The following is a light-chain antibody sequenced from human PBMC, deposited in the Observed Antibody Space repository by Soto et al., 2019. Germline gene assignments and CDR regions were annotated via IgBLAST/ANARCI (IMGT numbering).Light chain of an antibody. CDR1: QSVTSPF. J-gene: IGKJ2*01. Sequence: EIVLTQSPGTLSLSPGERATLSCRASQSVTSPFLAWYQQKPGQPPRLLIYSASGRASGIPDRFSGSGSGTDFTLTISSLEPEDSAVYYCQHYNNWPFTFGQGTKLEI. V-gene: IGKV3-20*01. CDR2: SAS. CDR3: QHYNNWPFT.